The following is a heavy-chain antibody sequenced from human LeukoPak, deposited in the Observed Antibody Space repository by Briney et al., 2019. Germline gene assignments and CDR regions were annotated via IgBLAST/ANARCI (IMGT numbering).Heavy chain of an antibody. D-gene: IGHD5-18*01. V-gene: IGHV3-30*18. CDR2: ISYDGSNK. Sequence: GRSLRLSCAASGFTFSSYGMHWVRQAPGKGLEWVAVISYDGSNKYYADSVKGRFTISRDTSKNTLYLQMNSLSGEDTAVYHCAKDVHTYGYMGTADYYGVDVWGQGTTVTVSS. J-gene: IGHJ6*02. CDR3: AKDVHTYGYMGTADYYGVDV. CDR1: GFTFSSYG.